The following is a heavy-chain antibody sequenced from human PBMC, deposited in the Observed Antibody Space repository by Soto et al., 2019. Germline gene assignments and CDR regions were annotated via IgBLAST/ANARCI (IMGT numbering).Heavy chain of an antibody. CDR1: GYTFTSYG. V-gene: IGHV1-18*01. Sequence: ASVKVSCKASGYTFTSYGISWVRQAPGQGLEWMGWISAYNGNTNYAQKLQGRVTMTTDTSTSTAYMELRSLRSDDTAVYYCARGYRRGTEYDYGESAEYFQHWGQGTLVTVSS. D-gene: IGHD4-17*01. CDR3: ARGYRRGTEYDYGESAEYFQH. J-gene: IGHJ1*01. CDR2: ISAYNGNT.